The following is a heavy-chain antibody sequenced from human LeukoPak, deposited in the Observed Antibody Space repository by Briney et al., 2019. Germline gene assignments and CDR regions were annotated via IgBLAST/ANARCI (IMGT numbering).Heavy chain of an antibody. CDR2: IYPGDSDT. CDR3: ARRGTYYDFWSGYSRGSYYYYGMDV. V-gene: IGHV5-51*01. CDR1: GYSFTSYW. Sequence: GESLQISCKGSGYSFTSYWIGWVRQMPGKGLEWMGIIYPGDSDTRYSPSFQGQVTISADKSISTAYLQWSSLKASDTAMYYCARRGTYYDFWSGYSRGSYYYYGMDVWGQGTTVTVSS. J-gene: IGHJ6*02. D-gene: IGHD3-3*01.